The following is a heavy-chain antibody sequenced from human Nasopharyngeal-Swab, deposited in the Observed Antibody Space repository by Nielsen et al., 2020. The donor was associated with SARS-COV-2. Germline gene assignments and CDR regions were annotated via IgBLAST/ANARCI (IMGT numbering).Heavy chain of an antibody. D-gene: IGHD1-26*01. CDR3: ARARGGSYYSPFDY. J-gene: IGHJ4*02. CDR1: GFTVSSNY. Sequence: GESLKISCAASGFTVSSNYMSWVRQAPGKGLEWVSVIYSGGSTYYADSVKGRFTISRDNSKNTLYLQMNSLRAEDTAVYYCARARGGSYYSPFDYWGQGTLVTVSS. CDR2: IYSGGST. V-gene: IGHV3-66*01.